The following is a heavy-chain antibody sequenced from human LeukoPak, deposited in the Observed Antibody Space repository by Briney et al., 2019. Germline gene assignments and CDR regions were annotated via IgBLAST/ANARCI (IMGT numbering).Heavy chain of an antibody. CDR1: GGSISSYY. D-gene: IGHD6-19*01. J-gene: IGHJ3*02. Sequence: SETLSLTCAVYGGSISSYYWSWIRQPAGKGLEWIGRIYNSGSTNYNPSLKSRVTMSVDTSKNQFSLKLSSVTAADTAVYYCARAAVADDAFDICGAGKMVTVSS. CDR2: IYNSGST. V-gene: IGHV4-59*10. CDR3: ARAAVADDAFDI.